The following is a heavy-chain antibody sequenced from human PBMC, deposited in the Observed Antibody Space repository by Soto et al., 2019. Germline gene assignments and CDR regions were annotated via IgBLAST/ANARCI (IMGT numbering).Heavy chain of an antibody. CDR2: IIPISDTT. V-gene: IGHV1-69*01. D-gene: IGHD2-2*01. CDR1: GGTFSSYA. J-gene: IGHJ6*02. CDR3: ARSQGSSTSLEIYYYYYYGMDV. Sequence: QVQLVQSGAEVKKPGSSVKVSCKASGGTFSSYAISWVRQAPGQGLEGMGGIIPISDTTNYAQKFQGRVTITADESTSTAYMELSSLRSEDTAVYYCARSQGSSTSLEIYYYYYYGMDVWGQGTTVTGFS.